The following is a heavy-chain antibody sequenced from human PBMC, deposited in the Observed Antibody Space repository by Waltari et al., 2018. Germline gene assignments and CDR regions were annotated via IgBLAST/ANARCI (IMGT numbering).Heavy chain of an antibody. V-gene: IGHV4-59*11. Sequence: QVQLQESGPGLVKPSETLSLTCTVSGGSISSHYWSWIRQPPGKGLEWIGYIYYSGSTNYNPSRKSRVTISVDTSKNQFSLKLSSVTAADTAVYYCARGRTYYDFWSGYYPGYFDYWGQGTLVTVSS. CDR2: IYYSGST. D-gene: IGHD3-3*01. CDR1: GGSISSHY. J-gene: IGHJ4*02. CDR3: ARGRTYYDFWSGYYPGYFDY.